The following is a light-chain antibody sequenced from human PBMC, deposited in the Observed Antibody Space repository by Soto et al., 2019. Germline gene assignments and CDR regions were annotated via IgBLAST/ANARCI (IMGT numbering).Light chain of an antibody. CDR1: SSNIGAGYD. Sequence: QSVLTQPPSVSGAPGQRVTISCTGSSSNIGAGYDVHWYQQLPGTAPKLLIYGNSNRPSGVPDRFSGYKSGTSASLAITGLQAEDEADYYCQSYDSSLSGLDVFGTGTKVTVL. CDR2: GNS. V-gene: IGLV1-40*01. CDR3: QSYDSSLSGLDV. J-gene: IGLJ1*01.